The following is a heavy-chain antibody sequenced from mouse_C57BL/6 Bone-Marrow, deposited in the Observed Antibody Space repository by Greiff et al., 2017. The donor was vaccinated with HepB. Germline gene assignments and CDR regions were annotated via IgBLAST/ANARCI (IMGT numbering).Heavy chain of an antibody. D-gene: IGHD3-2*02. Sequence: VQLQQPGAELVKPGASVKLSCKASGYTFTSYWMQWVKQRPGQGLEWIGEIDPSDSYTNYNQKFKGKATLTVDTSSSTAYMQLSSLTSEDSAVYYCASVSSGFRYYFDYWGQGTTLTVSS. V-gene: IGHV1-50*01. CDR1: GYTFTSYW. CDR3: ASVSSGFRYYFDY. CDR2: IDPSDSYT. J-gene: IGHJ2*01.